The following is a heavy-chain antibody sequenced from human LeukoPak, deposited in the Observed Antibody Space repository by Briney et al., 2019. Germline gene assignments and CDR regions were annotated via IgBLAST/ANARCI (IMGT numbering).Heavy chain of an antibody. Sequence: GGSLRLSCAASGFTFYDYAMHWVRQAPGKGLEWVSGIGWNNDNIGYADSVKGRFTISRDNAKNSLYLQMNSLRAEGTAVYYCASLAAAGDDDYWGQGTLVTVSS. CDR1: GFTFYDYA. CDR3: ASLAAAGDDDY. J-gene: IGHJ4*02. CDR2: IGWNNDNI. V-gene: IGHV3-9*01. D-gene: IGHD6-13*01.